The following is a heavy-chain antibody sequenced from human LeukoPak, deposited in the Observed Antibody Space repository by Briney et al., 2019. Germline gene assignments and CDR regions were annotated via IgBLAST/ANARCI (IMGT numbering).Heavy chain of an antibody. CDR3: ARDLAYSRLDY. J-gene: IGHJ4*02. D-gene: IGHD5-18*01. V-gene: IGHV3-7*01. CDR1: GLTFSSSW. CDR2: INPDGNKK. Sequence: PGGSLRFSCAVSGLTFSSSWMDWVRQAPEKGLEWVASINPDGNKKYSADSVKGRFTISRDNAENSLYLQMNSLRVEDTAFYYCARDLAYSRLDYWGQGMLVTVSS.